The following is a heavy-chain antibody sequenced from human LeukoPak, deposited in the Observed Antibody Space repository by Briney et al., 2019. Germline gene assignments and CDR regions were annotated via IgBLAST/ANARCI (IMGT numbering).Heavy chain of an antibody. V-gene: IGHV1-18*01. CDR2: ISAYNGNT. CDR1: GYTFTSYG. CDR3: ARDGYCSSTSCYRFGTDYYYMDV. D-gene: IGHD2-2*02. J-gene: IGHJ6*03. Sequence: GASVKVSCKASGYTFTSYGISWVRQAPGQGLEWMGWISAYNGNTNYAQKLQGRVTTTTDTSTSTAYMELRSLRSDDTAVYYCARDGYCSSTSCYRFGTDYYYMDVWGKGTTVTVSS.